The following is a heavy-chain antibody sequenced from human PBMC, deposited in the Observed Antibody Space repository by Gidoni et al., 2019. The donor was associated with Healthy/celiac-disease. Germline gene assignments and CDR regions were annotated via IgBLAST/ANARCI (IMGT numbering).Heavy chain of an antibody. Sequence: GKGLEWVAVIWYDGSNKYYADSVKGRFTISRDNSKNTLYLQMNSLRAEDTAVYYCARDRGYSYGMVGDWGQGTLVTVSS. J-gene: IGHJ4*02. CDR2: IWYDGSNK. D-gene: IGHD5-18*01. CDR3: ARDRGYSYGMVGD. V-gene: IGHV3-33*01.